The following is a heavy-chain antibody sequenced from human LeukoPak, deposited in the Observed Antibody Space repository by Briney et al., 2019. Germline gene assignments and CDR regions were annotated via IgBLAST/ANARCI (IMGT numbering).Heavy chain of an antibody. CDR2: INHSGST. D-gene: IGHD3-10*01. V-gene: IGHV4-30-2*01. Sequence: PSQTLSLTCAVSGGSISSGGYSWSWIRQPPGKGLEWIGEINHSGSTNYNPSLKSRVTISVDTSKNQFSLKLSSVTAADTAVYYCAREGVRESLGDDYWGQGTLVTVSS. CDR1: GGSISSGGYS. J-gene: IGHJ4*02. CDR3: AREGVRESLGDDY.